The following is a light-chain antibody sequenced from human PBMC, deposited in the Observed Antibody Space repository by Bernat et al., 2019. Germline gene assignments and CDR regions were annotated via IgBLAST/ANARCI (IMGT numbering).Light chain of an antibody. V-gene: IGLV2-8*01. Sequence: QSALTPPPSASGSPGQSVTISCTGTSSDVGGYDHVSWYQKHPGKAPKLMIYEVNNRPSGVPDRFSGSRSGNTASLTVSGLQAEDEADYYCSSYAGSKNLAVFGGGTKLTVL. CDR1: SSDVGGYDH. CDR2: EVN. J-gene: IGLJ2*01. CDR3: SSYAGSKNLAV.